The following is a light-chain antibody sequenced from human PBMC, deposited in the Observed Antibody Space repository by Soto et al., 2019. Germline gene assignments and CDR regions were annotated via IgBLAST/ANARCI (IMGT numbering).Light chain of an antibody. V-gene: IGKV3-15*01. CDR2: GAS. CDR3: QQYNNWPPLT. J-gene: IGKJ4*01. CDR1: QSISSN. Sequence: EIVMTQSPATLSVSPGERATLSCRASQSISSNLAWYQQKPGQAPRFLIYGASTRAAGTPARFSGSGSGTEFTLTISSLQSEDFAVYYCQQYNNWPPLTFGGGTKVEIK.